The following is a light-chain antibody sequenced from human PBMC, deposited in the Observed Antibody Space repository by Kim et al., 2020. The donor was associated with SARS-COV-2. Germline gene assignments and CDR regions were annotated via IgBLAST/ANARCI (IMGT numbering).Light chain of an antibody. Sequence: VALGQTVRITCQGDSLRIYYASWYQQKPGQAPVLVIYGKNNRPSGIPDRFSGSSSGNTASLTITGAQAEDEADYYCNSRDSSGNWVFGGGTQLTVL. V-gene: IGLV3-19*01. CDR2: GKN. CDR1: SLRIYY. CDR3: NSRDSSGNWV. J-gene: IGLJ3*02.